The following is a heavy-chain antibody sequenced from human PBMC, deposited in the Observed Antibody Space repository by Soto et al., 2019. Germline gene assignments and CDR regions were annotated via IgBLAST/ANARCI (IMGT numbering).Heavy chain of an antibody. CDR2: IYYSGST. CDR3: ARHRYSYGVYYFDY. V-gene: IGHV4-61*01. D-gene: IGHD5-18*01. J-gene: IGHJ4*02. CDR1: GGSMNSFTYY. Sequence: PSETLSLTCIVSGGSMNSFTYYWSWIRQPPGKGLEWIGYIYYSGSTNYNPSLTSRVTISVDTSKNQFSLKLSSVTAADTAVYYCARHRYSYGVYYFDYWGQGTLVTVSS.